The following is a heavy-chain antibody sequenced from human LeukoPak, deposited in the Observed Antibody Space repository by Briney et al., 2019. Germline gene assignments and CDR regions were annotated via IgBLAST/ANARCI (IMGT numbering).Heavy chain of an antibody. D-gene: IGHD2-21*02. J-gene: IGHJ3*02. Sequence: PGGSLRLSCEVSGLTFSSSWMHWVRQVPGKGLVWVSRINSDGSSTTYADSVKGRFTISRDNAKNTLYLQMNSLRAEDTAVYYCARTATDALDIWGQGTMVTVSS. CDR1: GLTFSSSW. V-gene: IGHV3-74*01. CDR3: ARTATDALDI. CDR2: INSDGSST.